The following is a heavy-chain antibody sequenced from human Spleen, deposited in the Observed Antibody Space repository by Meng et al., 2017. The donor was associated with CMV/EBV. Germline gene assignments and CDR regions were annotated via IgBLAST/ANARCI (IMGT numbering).Heavy chain of an antibody. CDR1: EFTFSTYG. J-gene: IGHJ6*02. Sequence: GGSLRLSCAASEFTFSTYGIHWVRQAPGKGLEWLSYIRYDGTNKYYADSVKGRFTISRDNSKNTLYLQMSSLRAEDTAAYYCARRGDCSSTSCAMDVGGQGTTVTVSS. CDR2: IRYDGTNK. CDR3: ARRGDCSSTSCAMDV. V-gene: IGHV3-30*02. D-gene: IGHD2-2*01.